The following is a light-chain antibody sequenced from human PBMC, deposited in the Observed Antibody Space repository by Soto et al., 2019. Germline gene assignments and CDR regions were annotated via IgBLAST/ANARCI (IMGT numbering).Light chain of an antibody. CDR2: GAS. CDR1: QILNRY. CDR3: QQSYSTPRLT. J-gene: IGKJ4*01. Sequence: DIQMTQSPSSLSASVGDRVTITCRASQILNRYLNWYQQKPGKAPQLLIYGASILQSGVPSRFSGSASRTDFTLTISSLQPEDSATYYCQQSYSTPRLTFGGGTKVEIK. V-gene: IGKV1-39*01.